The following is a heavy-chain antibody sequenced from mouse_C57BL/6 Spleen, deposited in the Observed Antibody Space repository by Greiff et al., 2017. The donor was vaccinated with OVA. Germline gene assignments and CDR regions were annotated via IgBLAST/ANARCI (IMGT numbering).Heavy chain of an antibody. CDR1: GYSITSGYY. CDR3: ARSLYSNYYFDY. J-gene: IGHJ2*01. Sequence: DVKLQESGPGLVKPSQSLSLTCSVTGYSITSGYYWNWIRQFPGNKLEWMGYISYDGSNNYNPSLKNRISITRDTSKNQFFLKLNSVTTEDTATYYCARSLYSNYYFDYWGQGTTLTVSS. CDR2: ISYDGSN. V-gene: IGHV3-6*01. D-gene: IGHD2-5*01.